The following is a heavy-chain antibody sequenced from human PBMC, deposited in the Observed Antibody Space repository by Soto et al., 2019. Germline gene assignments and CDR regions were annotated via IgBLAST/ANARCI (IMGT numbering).Heavy chain of an antibody. Sequence: RLSCAASGFTFSSYAMSWFRQAPGKGLEWVSAISGSGGSTYYADSVKGRFTISRDNSKNTLYLQMNSLRAEDTAVYYCAKPYYDFWSGYPTFDYWGQGTLVTVSS. D-gene: IGHD3-3*01. CDR2: ISGSGGST. J-gene: IGHJ4*02. CDR1: GFTFSSYA. V-gene: IGHV3-23*01. CDR3: AKPYYDFWSGYPTFDY.